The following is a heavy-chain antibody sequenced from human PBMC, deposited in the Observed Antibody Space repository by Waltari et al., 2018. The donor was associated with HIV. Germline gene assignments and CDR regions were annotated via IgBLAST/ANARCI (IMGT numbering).Heavy chain of an antibody. D-gene: IGHD3-22*01. CDR2: IYPGDSDT. V-gene: IGHV5-51*01. CDR3: ARHEQYYYDSSGYYGWFDP. CDR1: GYSFTSYL. J-gene: IGHJ5*02. Sequence: VPLVQSGAEVKKPGESLTISCQGSGYSFTSYLLAWVRQFLGKGQEWMGIIYPGDSDTRYSPSFQGQVTISADKSISTAYLQWSSLKASDTAMYYCARHEQYYYDSSGYYGWFDPWGQGTLVTVSS.